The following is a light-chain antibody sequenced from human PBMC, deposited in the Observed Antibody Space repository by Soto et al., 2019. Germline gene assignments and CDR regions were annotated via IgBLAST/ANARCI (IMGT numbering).Light chain of an antibody. J-gene: IGLJ2*01. Sequence: QSVLTQPPSVSGAPGQRVTISCTGSNSNIGAGYDVHWYQQLPGTAPKLLIYGNSNRPSGVPDRFSGSKSGTSASLAITGLQSEDDADYYFQSYDSSLSGSLFGGGTKVTVL. V-gene: IGLV1-40*01. CDR1: NSNIGAGYD. CDR2: GNS. CDR3: QSYDSSLSGSL.